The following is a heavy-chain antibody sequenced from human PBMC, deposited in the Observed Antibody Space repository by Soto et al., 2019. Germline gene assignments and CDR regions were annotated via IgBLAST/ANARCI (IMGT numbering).Heavy chain of an antibody. D-gene: IGHD6-19*01. CDR1: GFTFSSYW. V-gene: IGHV3-7*01. CDR2: IKQDGSAK. Sequence: EVQLVESGGGLVQPGGSLRLSCAASGFTFSSYWMTWVRQAPGKGLEWVANIKQDGSAKYYVDSVKGRFTISRDNAKNSLYLQMNSLRAEDTAVYYCASWLKTSGWYVLLEGSFDYWGQGILVTVSS. CDR3: ASWLKTSGWYVLLEGSFDY. J-gene: IGHJ4*02.